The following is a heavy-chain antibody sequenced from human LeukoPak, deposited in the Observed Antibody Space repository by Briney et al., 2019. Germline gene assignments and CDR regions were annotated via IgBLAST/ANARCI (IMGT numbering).Heavy chain of an antibody. D-gene: IGHD6-19*01. J-gene: IGHJ4*02. CDR1: EYTFTSYY. V-gene: IGHV1-46*01. CDR2: INPSGGST. CDR3: ARGGGGVAGQLSPDY. Sequence: ASVKVSCKASEYTFTSYYMHWVRQAPGQGPEWMGIINPSGGSTSYAQKFQGRVTMTRDTSTYTVYMELSSLRSEDTAVYYCARGGGGVAGQLSPDYWGQGTLVTVSP.